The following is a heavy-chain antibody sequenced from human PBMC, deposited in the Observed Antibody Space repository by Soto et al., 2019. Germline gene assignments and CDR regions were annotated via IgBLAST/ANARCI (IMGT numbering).Heavy chain of an antibody. V-gene: IGHV4-59*01. J-gene: IGHJ4*02. D-gene: IGHD3-10*01. CDR1: GGSISSYY. CDR2: IYYSGST. Sequence: SETLSLTCTVSGGSISSYYWSWIRQPPGKGLEWIGYIYYSGSTNYNPSLKSRVTISVDTSKNQFSLKLSSVTAADTAVYYCARERGSGSVPSQNFDYWGQGTLVTVS. CDR3: ARERGSGSVPSQNFDY.